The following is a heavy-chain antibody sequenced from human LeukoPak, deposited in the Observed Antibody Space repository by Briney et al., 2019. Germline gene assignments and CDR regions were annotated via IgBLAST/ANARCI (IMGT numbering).Heavy chain of an antibody. CDR3: VRENWYYDH. CDR2: IYPPTGGT. Sequence: ASVKVSCKTSGYTFTPYHVHWVRQAPGQGLEFMGWIYPPTGGTVLAEKFQGRVIMTRDTSITTAYMELSGLNFDDTAVYYCVRENWYYDHWGQGTLVTVSS. D-gene: IGHD3-16*01. J-gene: IGHJ4*02. V-gene: IGHV1-2*02. CDR1: GYTFTPYH.